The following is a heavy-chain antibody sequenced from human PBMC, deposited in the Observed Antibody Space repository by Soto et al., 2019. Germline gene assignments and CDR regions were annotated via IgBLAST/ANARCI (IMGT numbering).Heavy chain of an antibody. CDR3: ARDPPARGYSYGDQFDY. D-gene: IGHD5-18*01. Sequence: GGSLRLSCAASGFTFSSYAMHWVRQAPGKGLEWVAVISYDGSKKYYADSVKGRFTISRDNSKNTLYLQMNSLRAEDTAVYYCARDPPARGYSYGDQFDYWGQGTLVTVSS. CDR2: ISYDGSKK. V-gene: IGHV3-30-3*01. CDR1: GFTFSSYA. J-gene: IGHJ4*02.